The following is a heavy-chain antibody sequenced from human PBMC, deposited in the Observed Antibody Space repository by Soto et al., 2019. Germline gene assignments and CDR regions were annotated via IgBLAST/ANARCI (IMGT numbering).Heavy chain of an antibody. CDR1: GGSFSGYY. V-gene: IGHV4-34*01. D-gene: IGHD3-9*01. CDR3: ARVSPFVITLFWYGGWFDP. J-gene: IGHJ5*02. Sequence: QVQLQQWGAGLLKPSETLSLTCAVYGGSFSGYYWSWIRQPPGKGLEWIGEINHSGSTNYNPSLKRRVTISVDTSKNPFSLKLSSVTAADTAVYYCARVSPFVITLFWYGGWFDPWGQGTLVTVSS. CDR2: INHSGST.